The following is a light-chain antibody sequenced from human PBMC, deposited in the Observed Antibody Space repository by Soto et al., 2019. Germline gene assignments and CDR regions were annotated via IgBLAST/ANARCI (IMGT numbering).Light chain of an antibody. Sequence: QSVLTQPPSVSGAPGQRVTISCTGSSSNIGAGYDVHWYQQLPGTAPKLLIYGNSNRPSGVPDRFSGSKSGPSASLAITGLQAEDEADYYCQSYDSSRSGWVFGGGTKLTVL. CDR3: QSYDSSRSGWV. J-gene: IGLJ3*02. CDR1: SSNIGAGYD. V-gene: IGLV1-40*01. CDR2: GNS.